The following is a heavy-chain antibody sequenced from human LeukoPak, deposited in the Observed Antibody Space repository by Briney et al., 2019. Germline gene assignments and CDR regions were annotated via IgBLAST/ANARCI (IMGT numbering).Heavy chain of an antibody. V-gene: IGHV3-48*01. CDR3: VRDGYSTNWQYYFDY. CDR2: ISTTSSTI. Sequence: GGSLRLSCAASGFTFSTYTMNWVRQVPGKGLEWISHISTTSSTIYYADSVKGRFTISRDNAKNSLYLQMTSLSADDTAVYFCVRDGYSTNWQYYFDYWGQGTLVTVSS. D-gene: IGHD6-13*01. J-gene: IGHJ4*02. CDR1: GFTFSTYT.